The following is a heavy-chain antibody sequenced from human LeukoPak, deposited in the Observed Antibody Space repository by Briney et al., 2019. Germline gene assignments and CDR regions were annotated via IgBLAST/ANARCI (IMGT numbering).Heavy chain of an antibody. D-gene: IGHD3-10*01. Sequence: PGGSLRLSCAASGFSLSDHEMNWVRQAPGKGLEWVSGINWNGGSTGYADSVKGRFTISRDNAKNSLYLQMNSLRAEDTALYYCAREYYYGSGGMDVWGQGTTVTVSS. CDR2: INWNGGST. CDR3: AREYYYGSGGMDV. J-gene: IGHJ6*02. V-gene: IGHV3-20*04. CDR1: GFSLSDHE.